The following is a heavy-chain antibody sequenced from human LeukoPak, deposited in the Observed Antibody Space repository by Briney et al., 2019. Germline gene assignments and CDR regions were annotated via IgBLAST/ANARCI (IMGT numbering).Heavy chain of an antibody. D-gene: IGHD5-12*01. CDR2: VIPIFGTA. J-gene: IGHJ3*02. CDR3: ARVISGSGAFDI. Sequence: SVKVSXKASGGTFSSYAISWVRQAPGQGLEWMGGVIPIFGTANYAQKFQGRVTITADESTSTAYMELSSLRSEDTAVYYCARVISGSGAFDIWGQGTMVTVSS. CDR1: GGTFSSYA. V-gene: IGHV1-69*13.